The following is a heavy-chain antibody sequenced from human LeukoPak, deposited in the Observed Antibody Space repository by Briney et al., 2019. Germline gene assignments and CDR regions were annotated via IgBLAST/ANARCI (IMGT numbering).Heavy chain of an antibody. D-gene: IGHD2-15*01. V-gene: IGHV1-8*01. CDR1: GYTFTYND. CDR2: MNPGTAYT. J-gene: IGHJ4*02. Sequence: ASVKVSCKASGYTFTYNDVNWVRQATGQGLEWMGWMNPGTAYTGYAQKFQGRLAMTADTSINTAYMELSGLTSEDTAVYYCARGRAAADWGQGTLVTVSS. CDR3: ARGRAAAD.